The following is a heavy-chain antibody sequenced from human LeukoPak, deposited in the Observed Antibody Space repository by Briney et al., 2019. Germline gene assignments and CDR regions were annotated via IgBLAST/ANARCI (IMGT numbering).Heavy chain of an antibody. D-gene: IGHD5-24*01. J-gene: IGHJ4*02. CDR2: ISAYNGNT. V-gene: IGHV1-18*01. Sequence: ASVKVSCKASGYTFTSYGISWVRQAPGQGLEWMGWISAYNGNTNYAQKLQGRVTMTTDTSTSTAYMELRSLRSDDTAVYYCARGRRDGYNWYYFDYWGQGTLVTVSS. CDR3: ARGRRDGYNWYYFDY. CDR1: GYTFTSYG.